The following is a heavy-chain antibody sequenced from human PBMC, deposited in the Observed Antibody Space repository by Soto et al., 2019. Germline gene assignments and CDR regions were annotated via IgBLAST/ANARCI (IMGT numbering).Heavy chain of an antibody. CDR2: ISYDGSNK. CDR3: ASQKSGYLYYFDY. J-gene: IGHJ4*02. V-gene: IGHV3-30*03. Sequence: PGGSLRLSCAASGFTFSSYGMHWVRQAPGKGLEWVAVISYDGSNKYYADSVKGRFTISRDNSKNTLYLQMNSLRAEDTAVYYCASQKSGYLYYFDYWGQGSLVTVSS. CDR1: GFTFSSYG. D-gene: IGHD3-3*01.